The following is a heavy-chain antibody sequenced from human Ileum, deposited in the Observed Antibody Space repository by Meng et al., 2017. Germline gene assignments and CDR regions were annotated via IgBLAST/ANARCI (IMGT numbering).Heavy chain of an antibody. D-gene: IGHD4-23*01. CDR3: ARHGGYSQDF. V-gene: IGHV4-4*02. CDR2: ISHSGSA. Sequence: QVELQESGPGLVRPSGLLSLNCAVSSGSSSSNTYWSWVRQPPGKGLEWIGQISHSGSAYYNPSLKRRVTMSVDKSKSQFSLMLTSVTAADTAIYYCARHGGYSQDFWGQGTLVTVSS. CDR1: SGSSSSNTY. J-gene: IGHJ4*02.